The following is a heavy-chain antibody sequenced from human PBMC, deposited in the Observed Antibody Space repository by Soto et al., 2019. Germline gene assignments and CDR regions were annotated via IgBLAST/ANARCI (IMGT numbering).Heavy chain of an antibody. J-gene: IGHJ3*02. Sequence: EVQLVESGGGLVQPGGSLRLSCAASGFTFSSYSMNWVRQAPGKGLEWVSYISSSSSTIYYADSVKGRFTISRDNAKNXLSRQMNSLRAEDTAVYYCARDRESSGWNPDAFDIWGQGTMVTVSS. CDR2: ISSSSSTI. D-gene: IGHD6-19*01. CDR3: ARDRESSGWNPDAFDI. V-gene: IGHV3-48*01. CDR1: GFTFSSYS.